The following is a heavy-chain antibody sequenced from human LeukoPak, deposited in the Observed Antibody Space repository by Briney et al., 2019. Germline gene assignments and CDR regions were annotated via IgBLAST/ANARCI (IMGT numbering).Heavy chain of an antibody. V-gene: IGHV3-23*01. CDR2: ISGGGGST. D-gene: IGHD3-22*01. J-gene: IGHJ4*02. CDR3: AKGAGYDSRGYYHYFDY. CDR1: GFTFSSYA. Sequence: PGGSLRLSCAGSGFTFSSYAISWVRQAPGKGLEWVSAISGGGGSTYYADSVKGRFTISRYNSKNTLYLQMNSLRAEDTAVYYCAKGAGYDSRGYYHYFDYWGQGTRVTVSA.